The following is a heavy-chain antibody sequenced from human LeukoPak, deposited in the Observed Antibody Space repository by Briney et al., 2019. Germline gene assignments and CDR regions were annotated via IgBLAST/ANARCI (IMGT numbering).Heavy chain of an antibody. CDR2: IIPIFGTA. Sequence: ASVKVSCKASGYTFTSYGISWVRQAPGQGLEWMGGIIPIFGTANYAQKFQGRVTITTDESTSTAYMELSSLRSEDTAVYYCALGGDYGDYDPDYWGQGTLVTVSS. CDR3: ALGGDYGDYDPDY. V-gene: IGHV1-69*05. J-gene: IGHJ4*02. CDR1: GYTFTSYG. D-gene: IGHD4-17*01.